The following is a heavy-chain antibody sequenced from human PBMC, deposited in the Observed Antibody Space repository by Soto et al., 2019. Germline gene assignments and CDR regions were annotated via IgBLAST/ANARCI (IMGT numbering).Heavy chain of an antibody. V-gene: IGHV1-46*01. D-gene: IGHD6-19*01. CDR3: ARAERIAVAGTVGY. J-gene: IGHJ4*02. Sequence: ASVKVSCKASGYTFTSYGISWVRQAPGQGLEWMGWINPSGGSTSYAQKFQGRVTMTRDTSTSTVSMELSSLRYEDTAVYYCARAERIAVAGTVGYWGQGTLVTVSS. CDR1: GYTFTSYG. CDR2: INPSGGST.